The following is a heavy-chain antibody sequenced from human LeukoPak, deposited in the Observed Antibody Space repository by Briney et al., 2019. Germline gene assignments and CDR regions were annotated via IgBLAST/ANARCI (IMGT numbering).Heavy chain of an antibody. CDR3: VQGHILTGYYNVRGRDFQH. CDR2: ISGSGGST. D-gene: IGHD3-9*01. V-gene: IGHV3-23*01. J-gene: IGHJ1*01. Sequence: PGGSLRLSCAASGRTFSGYDMSWVRQAPGKGLEWVSAISGSGGSTYYADSVKGRFTISRDNSKNTLYLQMNSLRAEDTAVYYCVQGHILTGYYNVRGRDFQHWGQGTLVSVSS. CDR1: GRTFSGYD.